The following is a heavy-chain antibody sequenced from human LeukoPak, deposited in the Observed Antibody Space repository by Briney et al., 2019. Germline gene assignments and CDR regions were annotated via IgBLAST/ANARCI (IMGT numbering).Heavy chain of an antibody. CDR3: ARDSHRSGWYGDWFDP. CDR1: GGTISSSSYY. D-gene: IGHD6-19*01. CDR2: IYYSGST. Sequence: SETLSLTCTVSGGTISSSSYYWGWIRQPPGKGLEWIGSIYYSGSTYYNPSLKSRVTISVDTSKNQFSLKLSSVTAADTAVYYCARDSHRSGWYGDWFDPWGQGTLVTVSS. V-gene: IGHV4-39*07. J-gene: IGHJ5*02.